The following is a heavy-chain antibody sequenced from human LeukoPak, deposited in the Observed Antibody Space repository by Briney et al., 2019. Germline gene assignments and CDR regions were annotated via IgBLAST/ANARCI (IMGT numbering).Heavy chain of an antibody. CDR2: IGTAGDP. CDR1: GFTFSSYD. CDR3: AKSAAWGSHWYFDL. Sequence: PGGSLRLSCAASGFTFSSYDMHWARHATGKGLEWVSAIGTAGDPYYPGSVKGRFTISRENAKNSLYLQMNSLRAGDTAVYYCAKSAAWGSHWYFDLWGRGTLVTVSS. J-gene: IGHJ2*01. D-gene: IGHD3-16*01. V-gene: IGHV3-13*05.